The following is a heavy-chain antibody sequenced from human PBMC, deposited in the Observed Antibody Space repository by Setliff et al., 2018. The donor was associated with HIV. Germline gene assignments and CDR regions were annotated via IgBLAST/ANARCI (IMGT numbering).Heavy chain of an antibody. D-gene: IGHD4-17*01. CDR2: INQDGNEK. Sequence: LRLSCAASGFTFTSYWMIWVCQAPGKGLEWVANINQDGNEKNYVDSVKGRFTISRDNAKNSLFLQMNNLRVEDTAIYYCARPLYGGNSDIGGYWGQGTLVTVSS. CDR1: GFTFTSYW. V-gene: IGHV3-7*01. CDR3: ARPLYGGNSDIGGY. J-gene: IGHJ4*02.